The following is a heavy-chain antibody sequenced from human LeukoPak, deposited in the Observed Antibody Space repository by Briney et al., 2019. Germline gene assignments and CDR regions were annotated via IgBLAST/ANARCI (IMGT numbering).Heavy chain of an antibody. CDR3: ARQVFTGEQLVPYFDY. CDR1: GYSFTSYW. Sequence: GESLKISCKGSGYSFTSYWIGWVRQMPGKGLEWMGIIYPGDSDTRYSPSFQGQVTISADKSISTAYLQWSSLKASDTAMYYCARQVFTGEQLVPYFDYWGQGTLVTVSS. J-gene: IGHJ4*02. V-gene: IGHV5-51*01. D-gene: IGHD6-13*01. CDR2: IYPGDSDT.